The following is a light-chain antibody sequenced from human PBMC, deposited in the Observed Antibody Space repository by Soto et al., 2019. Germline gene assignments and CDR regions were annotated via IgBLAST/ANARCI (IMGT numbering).Light chain of an antibody. CDR1: QSLVASDGNTY. CDR3: AQGSHWPWT. Sequence: DVVMTQSPLSLPVTLGQPASISCRSSQSLVASDGNTYLNWFQQRPGQSPRRLIYKVSNRDSGVPDRFSGSGSVTDFTLEISRVEAEDVGVYYYAQGSHWPWTFAQGTKVEFK. V-gene: IGKV2-30*01. J-gene: IGKJ1*01. CDR2: KVS.